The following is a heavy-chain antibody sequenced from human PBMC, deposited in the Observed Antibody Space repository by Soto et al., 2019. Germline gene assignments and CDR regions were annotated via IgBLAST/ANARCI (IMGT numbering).Heavy chain of an antibody. CDR3: ASHSSHWPFFDF. CDR1: GGSISSYY. CDR2: IYYTGTS. V-gene: IGHV4-59*01. D-gene: IGHD6-13*01. Sequence: QVQLQESGPGLVKPSETLSLTCTVSGGSISSYYWSWIRQPPGKGLEWIGYIYYTGTSNSNPSLNRRVTMSVDTSKNQFSLKLSSVTAADTAVYYCASHSSHWPFFDFWGQGTLVTVSS. J-gene: IGHJ4*02.